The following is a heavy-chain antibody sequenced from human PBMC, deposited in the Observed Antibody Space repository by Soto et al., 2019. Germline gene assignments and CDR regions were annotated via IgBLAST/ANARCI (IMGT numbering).Heavy chain of an antibody. Sequence: QVHLVQSGAEVKKPGSSVKVSCKASGGTFSPYTINWVRQAPGQGLEWMGRINPFLGETNHAQKSQDRVTITAFKSTSTAYLEFRSLRSEDTAVYYCTRDWYSSVSTWEFGCHWAQGTLVTVSS. D-gene: IGHD4-4*01. CDR3: TRDWYSSVSTWEFGCH. CDR1: GGTFSPYT. J-gene: IGHJ4*02. CDR2: INPFLGET. V-gene: IGHV1-69*08.